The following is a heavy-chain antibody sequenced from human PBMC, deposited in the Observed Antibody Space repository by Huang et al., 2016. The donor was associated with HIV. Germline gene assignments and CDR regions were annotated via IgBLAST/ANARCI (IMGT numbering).Heavy chain of an antibody. CDR3: AKDPYSSSWFDHFDY. V-gene: IGHV3-23*01. Sequence: EVQLLESGGGLVQPGGSLRLSCAASGFTFSSYARSWVRQGPGKGLEWVSVISGGGGSTYYADSVKGQFTISRDNSKNTLYLQMNSLRAEDAAVYYCAKDPYSSSWFDHFDYWGQGTLVTVSS. D-gene: IGHD6-13*01. CDR2: ISGGGGST. CDR1: GFTFSSYA. J-gene: IGHJ4*02.